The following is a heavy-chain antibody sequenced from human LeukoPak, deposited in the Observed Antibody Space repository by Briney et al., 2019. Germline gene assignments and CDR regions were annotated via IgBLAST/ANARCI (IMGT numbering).Heavy chain of an antibody. Sequence: GGSLRLSCAASGFTFSDYYMSWIRQAPGKGLEWVSYISSSGSTIYYADSVKGRFTISRDNAKNSLYLQMNSLRAEDTAVYYCARDRYSGSYAGYFDYWGQGTLVTVSS. D-gene: IGHD1-26*01. V-gene: IGHV3-11*04. J-gene: IGHJ4*02. CDR1: GFTFSDYY. CDR3: ARDRYSGSYAGYFDY. CDR2: ISSSGSTI.